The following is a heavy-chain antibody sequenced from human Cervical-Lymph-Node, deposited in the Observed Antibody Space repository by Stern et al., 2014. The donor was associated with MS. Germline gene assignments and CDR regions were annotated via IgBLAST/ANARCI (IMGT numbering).Heavy chain of an antibody. V-gene: IGHV2-70*15. CDR2: IAWDDDK. CDR3: ARQQLIKGDWFDL. D-gene: IGHD6-13*01. CDR1: GFSLSTSGMC. Sequence: QVPLRESGPALVKPRQTLTLTCTLSGFSLSTSGMCVSWIRQPPGKALEWLARIAWDDDKYYSTSLQTRLTISKDTSKSQVVLTMTNVDPVDTATYYCARQQLIKGDWFDLWGQGTLVTVSS. J-gene: IGHJ5*02.